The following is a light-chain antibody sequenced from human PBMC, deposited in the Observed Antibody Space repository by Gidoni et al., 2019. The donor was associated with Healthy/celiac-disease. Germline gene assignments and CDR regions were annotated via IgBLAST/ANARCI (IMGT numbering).Light chain of an antibody. Sequence: DMGLTQSQLSRPVTPGEPASISCRSSQSLLHSNGYNYLVGYLQQPGQSPQLLLYLGSNRASGGLARFSGSGAGTAFTLKTSRVEAEDVGVYYCRQALETPHATFGQGTRLEIK. J-gene: IGKJ5*01. CDR2: LGS. V-gene: IGKV2-28*01. CDR3: RQALETPHAT. CDR1: QSLLHSNGYNY.